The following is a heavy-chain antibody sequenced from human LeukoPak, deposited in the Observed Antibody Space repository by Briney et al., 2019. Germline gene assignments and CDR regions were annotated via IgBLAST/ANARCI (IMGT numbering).Heavy chain of an antibody. CDR3: ARDSAVTITGSYYFDY. J-gene: IGHJ4*02. CDR2: IYTSGST. CDR1: GGSISSYY. D-gene: IGHD4-17*01. Sequence: SETLSLTCTVSGGSISSYYWSWIRQPAGKGLEWIGRIYTSGSTNYNPSLKSRVTMSVDTSKNQFSLKLSSVTAADTAVYYCARDSAVTITGSYYFDYWGQGTLVTVSS. V-gene: IGHV4-4*07.